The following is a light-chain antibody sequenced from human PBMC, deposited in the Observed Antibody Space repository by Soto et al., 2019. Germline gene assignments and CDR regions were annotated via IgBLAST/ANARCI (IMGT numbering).Light chain of an antibody. J-gene: IGKJ4*02. Sequence: EIFMTQSPSTLSVLPGERVILSCRASQSVGSTLAWYQQKPGQAPRLLIRGASTRATGVPARFSGSGSGPGVTRTIWSPQSADFAAYYFHQYSPSLTFGGGTTLEIK. CDR1: QSVGST. CDR2: GAS. CDR3: HQYSPSLT. V-gene: IGKV3D-15*01.